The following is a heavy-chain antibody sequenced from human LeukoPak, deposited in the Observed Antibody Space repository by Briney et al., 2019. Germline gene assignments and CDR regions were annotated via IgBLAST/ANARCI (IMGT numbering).Heavy chain of an antibody. V-gene: IGHV3-23*01. Sequence: PGGSLRLSCAASGFTFSDFAMSWVRLAPGKGLEWVSSIEKNAGGAHYADSVKGRFTVSRDNSKNTLYLQMSSLRVEDTALYYCAKQEGALIENWCFDHWGLGTLVTVSS. CDR3: AKQEGALIENWCFDH. CDR2: IEKNAGGA. D-gene: IGHD1-26*01. J-gene: IGHJ4*02. CDR1: GFTFSDFA.